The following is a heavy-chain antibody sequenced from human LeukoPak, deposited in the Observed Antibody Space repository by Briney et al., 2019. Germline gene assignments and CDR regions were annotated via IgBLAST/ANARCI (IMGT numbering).Heavy chain of an antibody. D-gene: IGHD3-22*01. Sequence: GSLRLSCAVSGFTFSNYWMHWVRQAPGKGLVRVSRINSDGITTSYADSVKGRFTISRDNAKNTLYLQMNNLRVEDAAVYYCVRGYSSGYRLDYWGQGTLVTVSS. J-gene: IGHJ4*02. V-gene: IGHV3-74*01. CDR3: VRGYSSGYRLDY. CDR1: GFTFSNYW. CDR2: INSDGITT.